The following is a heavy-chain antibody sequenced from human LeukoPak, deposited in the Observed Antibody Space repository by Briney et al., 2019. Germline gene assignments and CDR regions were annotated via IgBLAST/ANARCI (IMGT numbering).Heavy chain of an antibody. CDR3: ARELDFWSGLDY. CDR1: GYTFTSYY. V-gene: IGHV1-2*02. J-gene: IGHJ4*02. CDR2: INPNSGGT. D-gene: IGHD3-3*01. Sequence: GASVKVSCKASGYTFTSYYMHWVRQAPGQGLEWMGWINPNSGGTNYAQKFQGRVTMTRDTSISTAYMELSRLRSDDTAVYYCARELDFWSGLDYWGQGTLVTVSS.